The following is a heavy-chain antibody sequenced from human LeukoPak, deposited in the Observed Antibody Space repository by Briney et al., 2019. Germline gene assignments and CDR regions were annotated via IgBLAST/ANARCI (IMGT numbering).Heavy chain of an antibody. V-gene: IGHV4-59*01. D-gene: IGHD5-12*01. J-gene: IGHJ6*03. Sequence: PSETLSLTCTVSGGSISSYYWSWIRQPPGKGLEWIGSIYYSGSTNYNPSLKSRVTISKGTSKNQFSLKLSSVTAADTAVYYCARDRYSGYDGYYYMDVWGKGTTVTASS. CDR1: GGSISSYY. CDR3: ARDRYSGYDGYYYMDV. CDR2: IYYSGST.